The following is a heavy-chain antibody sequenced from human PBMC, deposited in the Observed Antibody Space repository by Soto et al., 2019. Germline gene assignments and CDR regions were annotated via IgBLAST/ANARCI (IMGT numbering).Heavy chain of an antibody. D-gene: IGHD1-26*01. CDR1: GFTFSSYG. CDR3: ASLSGSYSSSPYYCYGMDV. Sequence: QVQLVESGGGVVQPGRSLRLSCAASGFTFSSYGMHWVRQAPGKGLEWVAVIWYDGSNKYYADSVKGRFTISRDNSKNTLYLQMNSLRAEDTAVYYCASLSGSYSSSPYYCYGMDVWGQGTTVTVSS. J-gene: IGHJ6*02. CDR2: IWYDGSNK. V-gene: IGHV3-33*01.